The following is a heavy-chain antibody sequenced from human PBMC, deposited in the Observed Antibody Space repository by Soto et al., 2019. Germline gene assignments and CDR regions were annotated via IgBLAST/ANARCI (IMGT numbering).Heavy chain of an antibody. D-gene: IGHD4-17*01. V-gene: IGHV3-9*01. Sequence: GGSLRLSCAASGFTFDDYAMHWVRQAPGKGLEWVSGISWNSGSIGYADSVKGRFTISRDNAKNSLYLQMNSLRAEDTALYYCAKDFPPILDYGGNSYYYYGMDVWGQGTTVTVSS. J-gene: IGHJ6*02. CDR2: ISWNSGSI. CDR1: GFTFDDYA. CDR3: AKDFPPILDYGGNSYYYYGMDV.